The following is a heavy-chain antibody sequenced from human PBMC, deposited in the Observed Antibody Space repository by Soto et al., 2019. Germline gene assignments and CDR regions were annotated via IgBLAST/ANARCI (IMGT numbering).Heavy chain of an antibody. V-gene: IGHV3-74*01. CDR3: AGGVATLLA. CDR2: INGDGSTT. Sequence: EVQLVESGGGLVQPGGSLRLSCVASGFTFSTYWMPWGRQVPGKGLVWVSRINGDGSTTSYADSVKGRFPISRDNANNTLFLQMNRLRAEDTAVYYCAGGVATLLAWGQGTLVTVSS. CDR1: GFTFSTYW. D-gene: IGHD5-12*01. J-gene: IGHJ5*02.